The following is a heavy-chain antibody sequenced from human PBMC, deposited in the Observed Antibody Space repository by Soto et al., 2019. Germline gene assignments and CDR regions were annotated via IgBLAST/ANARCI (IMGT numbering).Heavy chain of an antibody. D-gene: IGHD6-13*01. J-gene: IGHJ6*02. CDR1: GYTFTSYY. Sequence: GASVKVSCQASGYTFTSYYIHWVLQAPGQGRDWMGIINPRGGITTYAQKFQGRLTMTGDTSTSTVYMELSSLTSEDTAMYHCASSPAYGSSWYGIPPDLSHGMDVWGQGTTVTVSS. V-gene: IGHV1-46*01. CDR2: INPRGGIT. CDR3: ASSPAYGSSWYGIPPDLSHGMDV.